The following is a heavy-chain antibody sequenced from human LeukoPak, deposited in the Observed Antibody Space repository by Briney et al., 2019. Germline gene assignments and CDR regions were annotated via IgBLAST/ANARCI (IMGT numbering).Heavy chain of an antibody. CDR2: IIPILGIA. J-gene: IGHJ5*02. D-gene: IGHD5-18*01. Sequence: SVKVSCKASGCTFSSYTISWVRQAPGQGLEWMGRIIPILGIANYAQKFQGRVTITADKSTSTAYMELSSLRSEDTAVYYCARVGRGYSDRWWFDPWGQGTLVTVSS. CDR1: GCTFSSYT. CDR3: ARVGRGYSDRWWFDP. V-gene: IGHV1-69*02.